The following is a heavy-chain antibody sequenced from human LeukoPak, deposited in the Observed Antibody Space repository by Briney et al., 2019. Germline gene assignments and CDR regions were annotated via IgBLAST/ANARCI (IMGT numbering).Heavy chain of an antibody. D-gene: IGHD3-10*01. CDR3: ARVFGDPPGYDAFDI. V-gene: IGHV1-69*04. Sequence: GASVKVSCKASGGTFSSYAISWVRQAPGQGLEWMGRIIPILGIANYAQKFQGRVTITADKSTSTAYMELSSLRSEDTAVYYCARVFGDPPGYDAFDIWGQGTMVTVSS. CDR2: IIPILGIA. CDR1: GGTFSSYA. J-gene: IGHJ3*02.